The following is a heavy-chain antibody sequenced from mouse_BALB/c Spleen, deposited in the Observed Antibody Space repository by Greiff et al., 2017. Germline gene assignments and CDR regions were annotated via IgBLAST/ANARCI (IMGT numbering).Heavy chain of an antibody. Sequence: VKLQQPGAELVKPGASVKLSCKASGYTFTSYYMYWVKQRPGQGLEWIGGINPSNGGTNFNEKFKSKATLTVDKSSSTAYMQLSSLTSEDSAVYYCTRGGYYDDWGQGTTLTVSS. CDR1: GYTFTSYY. CDR2: INPSNGGT. J-gene: IGHJ2*01. D-gene: IGHD2-3*01. CDR3: TRGGYYDD. V-gene: IGHV1S81*02.